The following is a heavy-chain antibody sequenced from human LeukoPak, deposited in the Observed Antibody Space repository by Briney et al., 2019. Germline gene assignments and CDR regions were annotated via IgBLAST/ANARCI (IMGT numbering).Heavy chain of an antibody. CDR3: ARDGHDILTGYYPSNWFDP. V-gene: IGHV3-74*01. D-gene: IGHD3-9*01. J-gene: IGHJ5*02. Sequence: GSLRLSCAASGFTFSSCWMHWVRQAPGKGLVWVSRINSDGSSTSYADSVKGRFTISRDNAENTLYLQMNSLRAEDTAVYYCARDGHDILTGYYPSNWFDPWGQGTLVTVSS. CDR1: GFTFSSCW. CDR2: INSDGSST.